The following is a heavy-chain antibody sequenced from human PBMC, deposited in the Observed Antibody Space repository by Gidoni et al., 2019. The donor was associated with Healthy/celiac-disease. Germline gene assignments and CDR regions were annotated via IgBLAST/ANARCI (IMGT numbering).Heavy chain of an antibody. CDR3: ARDPFRRYSYDPYFDY. V-gene: IGHV5-51*01. CDR2: IYPGDSDT. CDR1: GYSFTSSW. Sequence: EVQLVQSGAEVKKPGESLKFSCKGSGYSFTSSWIGWVRQMPGKGLEWMGIIYPGDSDTRYSPSFQGQVTISADKSISTAYLQWSSLKASDTAMYYCARDPFRRYSYDPYFDYWGQGTLVTVSS. D-gene: IGHD5-18*01. J-gene: IGHJ4*02.